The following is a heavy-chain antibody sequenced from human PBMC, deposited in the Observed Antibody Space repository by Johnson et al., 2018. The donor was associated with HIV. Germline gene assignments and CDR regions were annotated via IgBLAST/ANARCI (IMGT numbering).Heavy chain of an antibody. CDR3: ARAGYSNYDRAFDI. Sequence: QVQLVESGGGVVQPGRSLRLSCAASGFTFSSYAMHWVRQAPGKGLEWVAVIWYDGSNKYYVDPVKGRFSISRDNAKNSLYLQMNSLRAEDTALYYCARAGYSNYDRAFDIWGQGTMVTVSS. CDR1: GFTFSSYA. CDR2: IWYDGSNK. V-gene: IGHV3-33*08. D-gene: IGHD4-11*01. J-gene: IGHJ3*02.